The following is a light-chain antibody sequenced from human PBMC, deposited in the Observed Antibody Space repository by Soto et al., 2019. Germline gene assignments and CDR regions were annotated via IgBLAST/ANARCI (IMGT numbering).Light chain of an antibody. CDR2: EAS. J-gene: IGKJ3*01. Sequence: DIQMTQSPSPLSASVGDRVDITCRTSQSVSRYLNWYQAKQGKAPKLLIYEASRLESGVPSRFSGSGSVTDFTLTISSVQPEDSATYYCQQSYGTPPFTFGPGTRVDI. CDR3: QQSYGTPPFT. CDR1: QSVSRY. V-gene: IGKV1-39*01.